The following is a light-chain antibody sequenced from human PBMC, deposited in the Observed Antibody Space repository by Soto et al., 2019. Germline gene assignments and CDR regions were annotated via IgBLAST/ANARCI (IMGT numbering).Light chain of an antibody. Sequence: EIVMTQSPATLSVSPGERATLSCRASQCVSSNLAWYQQKPGQAPRLLIYGASTRATGIPARFSGSGSATEFTLTISSLQSEDFAVYYCQQYNNWPPLTFGGGTKVEIK. V-gene: IGKV3-15*01. J-gene: IGKJ4*01. CDR2: GAS. CDR1: QCVSSN. CDR3: QQYNNWPPLT.